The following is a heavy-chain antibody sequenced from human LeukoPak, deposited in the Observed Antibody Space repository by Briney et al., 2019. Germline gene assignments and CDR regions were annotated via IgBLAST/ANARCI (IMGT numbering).Heavy chain of an antibody. J-gene: IGHJ5*02. CDR3: ARALQNDYGSGRNPSVGNWFDP. Sequence: SETLSLTCAVYGGSFSGYYWSWIPQPPGKGLAWIGEINHSGSTNYNPSLKSRVTISVDTSKKQFSLKLRSVTAADTAVYDCARALQNDYGSGRNPSVGNWFDPWGQGTLVTVSS. D-gene: IGHD3-10*01. CDR1: GGSFSGYY. CDR2: INHSGST. V-gene: IGHV4-34*01.